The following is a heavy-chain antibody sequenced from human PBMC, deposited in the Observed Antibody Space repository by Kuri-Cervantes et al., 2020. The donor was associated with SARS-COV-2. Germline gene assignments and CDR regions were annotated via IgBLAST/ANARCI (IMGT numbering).Heavy chain of an antibody. CDR1: GFIFSRYG. J-gene: IGHJ4*02. CDR3: AKEGSSGWYDGD. Sequence: GGSLRLSCEASGFIFSRYGMHWVRQAPGKGLEWVAAIGYDGSRKHYSDSLKGRFTISRDNSQNTVYLQMSTLRDDDTAVYYCAKEGSSGWYDGDWGQGALVTVSS. V-gene: IGHV3-30*18. CDR2: IGYDGSRK. D-gene: IGHD6-19*01.